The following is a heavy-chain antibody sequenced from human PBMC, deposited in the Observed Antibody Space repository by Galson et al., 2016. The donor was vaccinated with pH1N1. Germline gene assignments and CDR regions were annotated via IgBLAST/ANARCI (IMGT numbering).Heavy chain of an antibody. CDR2: IYLGDSDT. D-gene: IGHD1-26*01. CDR3: ATPRGSSSLAFDY. J-gene: IGHJ4*02. Sequence: QSGAEVKKPGESLKISCKGSGYSFSHSWIVWVRQMPGKGLEWMGIIYLGDSDTTNSPSFQGQVTISADKSISTAYLQWSSLKASDTAIYYCATPRGSSSLAFDYWGQGTLVTVSS. CDR1: GYSFSHSW. V-gene: IGHV5-51*01.